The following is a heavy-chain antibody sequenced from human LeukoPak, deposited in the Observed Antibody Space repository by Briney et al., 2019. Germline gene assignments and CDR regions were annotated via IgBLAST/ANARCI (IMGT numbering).Heavy chain of an antibody. V-gene: IGHV1-69*13. J-gene: IGHJ4*02. CDR2: IIPIFGTA. Sequence: SVKASRKASGGTFSSYAISWVRQAPGQGLEWMGGIIPIFGTANYAQKFQGRVTITADESTSTAYMELSSLRSEDTAVYYCARVSAMGRKYYFDYWGQGTLVTVSS. CDR1: GGTFSSYA. D-gene: IGHD5-18*01. CDR3: ARVSAMGRKYYFDY.